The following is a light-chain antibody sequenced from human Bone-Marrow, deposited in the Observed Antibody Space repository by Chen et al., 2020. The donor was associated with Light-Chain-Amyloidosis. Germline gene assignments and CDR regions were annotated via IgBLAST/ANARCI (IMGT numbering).Light chain of an antibody. CDR2: AAS. J-gene: IGKJ4*01. CDR3: QQSSNIPLT. CDR1: QTIISS. Sequence: DIQMTQSPSSLSASVGDRVTIACRASQTIISSLNWYQQKPGKAPKLLIYAASSLQSGVPSRFSGSGSGTDFTLTISSLQPKDVATYYCQQSSNIPLTFGGGTKVEIK. V-gene: IGKV1-39*01.